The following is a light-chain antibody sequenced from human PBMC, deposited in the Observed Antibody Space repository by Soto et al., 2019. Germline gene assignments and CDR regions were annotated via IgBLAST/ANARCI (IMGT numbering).Light chain of an antibody. CDR3: GTWDSSLSGVV. Sequence: QSVLTQPPSVSAAPGQKVTISCSGSSSNVGNNYVSWYQQLPGTVPKLLIYDNNKQPSGISDRFSGSKSGTSATLGITGLQTGDEADYYCGTWDSSLSGVVFGGGTKLTVL. CDR1: SSNVGNNY. V-gene: IGLV1-51*01. CDR2: DNN. J-gene: IGLJ2*01.